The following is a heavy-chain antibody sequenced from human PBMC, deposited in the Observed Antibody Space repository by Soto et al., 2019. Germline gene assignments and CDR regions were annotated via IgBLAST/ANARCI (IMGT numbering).Heavy chain of an antibody. CDR1: GLAFSGYC. D-gene: IGHD3-10*01. CDR2: INNDGSST. CDR3: ARAVIVRGFIIRAFDI. V-gene: IGHV3-74*01. J-gene: IGHJ3*02. Sequence: GGSLRLSCAASGLAFSGYCRHWIRQPPGKGLVWMSRINNDGSSTSYADSVKGRITISRENAKNTLYLQMNCLRVEDTAVYYCARAVIVRGFIIRAFDIWGQGTMVTVSS.